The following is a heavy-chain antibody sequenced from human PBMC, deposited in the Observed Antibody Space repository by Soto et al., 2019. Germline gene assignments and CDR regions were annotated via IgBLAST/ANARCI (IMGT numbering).Heavy chain of an antibody. V-gene: IGHV3-7*01. J-gene: IGHJ4*02. D-gene: IGHD2-2*03. CDR1: RFTFSTYW. CDR2: ILQDGSQK. CDR3: ARGGYCSSTSCSLFDS. Sequence: PGGSLRLSCAASRFTFSTYWMSWVRQAPGKGLEWVSNILQDGSQKYYVDSVKGRFTISRDNAKNSLYLQMNSLRADDTSVYYCARGGYCSSTSCSLFDSWGQGTLVTVSS.